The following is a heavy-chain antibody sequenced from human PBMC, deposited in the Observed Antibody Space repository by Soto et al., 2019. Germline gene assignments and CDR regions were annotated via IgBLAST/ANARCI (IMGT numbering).Heavy chain of an antibody. CDR1: GFTFNSYS. Sequence: GGSLRLSCAASGFTFNSYSMNWVRQAPGKGLEWVSAISGSGGSTYYADSVKGRFTISRDNSKNTLYLQMNSLRAEDTAVYYCAKVFGSGWYNDYFDYWGQGTLVTVSS. J-gene: IGHJ4*02. CDR2: ISGSGGST. D-gene: IGHD6-19*01. V-gene: IGHV3-23*01. CDR3: AKVFGSGWYNDYFDY.